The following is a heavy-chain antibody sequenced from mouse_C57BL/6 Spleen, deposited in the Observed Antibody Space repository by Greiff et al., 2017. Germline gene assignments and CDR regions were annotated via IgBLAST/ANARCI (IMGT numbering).Heavy chain of an antibody. CDR3: TTRAGSRLGFAY. CDR2: FDPEDGDT. D-gene: IGHD1-1*01. Sequence: VQLQQSGAELVRPGASVKLSCTASGFNIKDYYMHWVKQRPEQGLEWIGRFDPEDGDTEYAPKFQGKATMTADTSSNTAYLQLSSLTSEDTAVYYCTTRAGSRLGFAYWGQGTLVTVSA. J-gene: IGHJ3*01. V-gene: IGHV14-1*01. CDR1: GFNIKDYY.